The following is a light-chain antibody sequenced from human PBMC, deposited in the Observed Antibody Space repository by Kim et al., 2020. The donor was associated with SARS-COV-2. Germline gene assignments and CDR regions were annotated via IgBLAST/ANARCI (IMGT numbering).Light chain of an antibody. Sequence: GQSVTISCTGTSSDVGGYNYVSWFQQHPGKAPKLMIYDVTKRPSGVPDRFSGSKSGNTASLTISGLQAEDESDYYCCSYAGSYTWVFGGGTKLTVL. CDR1: SSDVGGYNY. CDR2: DVT. J-gene: IGLJ3*02. CDR3: CSYAGSYTWV. V-gene: IGLV2-11*03.